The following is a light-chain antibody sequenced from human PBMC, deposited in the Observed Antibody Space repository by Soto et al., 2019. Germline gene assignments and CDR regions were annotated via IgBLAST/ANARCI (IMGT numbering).Light chain of an antibody. CDR2: DVS. CDR1: SSDVGGYNY. V-gene: IGLV2-11*01. Sequence: ALTQPRSVSGSPGQSVTISCTGTSSDVGGYNYVSWYQQHPGKAPKLMIYDVSKRPSGAPDRFSGSKSGNTASLTISGLQAEDEADYYCCSYAGSYTYYVFGTGTKVTVL. CDR3: CSYAGSYTYYV. J-gene: IGLJ1*01.